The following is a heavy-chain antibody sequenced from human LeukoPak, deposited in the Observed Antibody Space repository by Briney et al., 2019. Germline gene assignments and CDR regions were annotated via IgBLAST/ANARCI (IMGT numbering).Heavy chain of an antibody. J-gene: IGHJ4*02. CDR3: ARQDSSGFYYFDY. V-gene: IGHV4-39*01. D-gene: IGHD6-19*01. CDR1: GGSISSSSYY. CDR2: IYYSGST. Sequence: SETLSLTCTVSGGSISSSSYYWGWIRQSPGKGLEWIGSIYYSGSTYYNPSLKSRVTISVDTSKNQFSLKLSSVTAADTAVYYCARQDSSGFYYFDYWGQGTLVTVSS.